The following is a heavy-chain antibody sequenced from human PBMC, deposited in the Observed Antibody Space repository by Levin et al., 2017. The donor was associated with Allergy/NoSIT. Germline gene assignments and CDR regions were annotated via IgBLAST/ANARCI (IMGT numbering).Heavy chain of an antibody. D-gene: IGHD3-10*01. J-gene: IGHJ4*02. Sequence: SETLSLTCTVSGGSISSSSYYWGWIRQPPGKGLEWIGSIYYSGSTYYNPSLKSRVTISVDTSKNQFSLKLSSVTAADTAVYYCASRLPRPLMVRGVIITAGDYWGQGTLVTVSS. CDR1: GGSISSSSYY. CDR2: IYYSGST. CDR3: ASRLPRPLMVRGVIITAGDY. V-gene: IGHV4-39*01.